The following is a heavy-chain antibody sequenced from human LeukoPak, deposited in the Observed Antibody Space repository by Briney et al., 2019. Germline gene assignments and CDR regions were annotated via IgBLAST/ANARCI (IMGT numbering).Heavy chain of an antibody. J-gene: IGHJ6*03. Sequence: SETLSLTCTVSGGSISSYYWSWIRQPPGKGLEWIGEINHSGSTNYNPSLKSRVTISVDTSKNQFSLKLSSVTAADTAVYYCARGVARQQLVLRRYYYYYMDVWGKGTTVTVSS. V-gene: IGHV4-34*01. CDR1: GGSISSYY. CDR2: INHSGST. CDR3: ARGVARQQLVLRRYYYYYMDV. D-gene: IGHD6-13*01.